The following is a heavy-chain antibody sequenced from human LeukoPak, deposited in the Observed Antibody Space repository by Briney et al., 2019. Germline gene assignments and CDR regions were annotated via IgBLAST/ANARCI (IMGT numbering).Heavy chain of an antibody. CDR3: AKDYRPKYYYDSSGYFDY. CDR2: ISGSGGST. J-gene: IGHJ4*02. D-gene: IGHD3-22*01. Sequence: GGSLRLSCAASGFTFSSYAMSWVRQAPGKGLEWVSAISGSGGSTYYAGSVKGRFTISRDNSKNTLYLQMNSLRAEDTAVYYCAKDYRPKYYYDSSGYFDYWGQGNLVTVSA. CDR1: GFTFSSYA. V-gene: IGHV3-23*01.